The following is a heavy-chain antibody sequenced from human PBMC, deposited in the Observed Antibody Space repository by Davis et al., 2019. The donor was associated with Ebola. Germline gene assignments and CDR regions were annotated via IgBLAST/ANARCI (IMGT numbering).Heavy chain of an antibody. D-gene: IGHD2-2*02. Sequence: GESLKISCAASGFTFSSYAMSWVRQAPGKGLEWVGFIRSKAYGGTTEYAASVKGRFTISRDDSKSIAYLQMNSLKTEDTAVYYCTRDCSSTSCYTLDAFDIWGQGTMVTVSS. CDR2: IRSKAYGGTT. J-gene: IGHJ3*02. CDR1: GFTFSSYA. V-gene: IGHV3-49*04. CDR3: TRDCSSTSCYTLDAFDI.